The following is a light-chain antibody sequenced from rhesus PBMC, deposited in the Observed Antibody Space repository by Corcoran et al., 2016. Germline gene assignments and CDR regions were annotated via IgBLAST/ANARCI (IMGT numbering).Light chain of an antibody. CDR2: IAS. CDR1: QGISNW. J-gene: IGKJ1*01. CDR3: QQHDNSPPT. V-gene: IGKV1-69*01. Sequence: DIQMTQSPSSLSASVGDRVTITCRASQGISNWLAWYQQKPGKAPKLLNYIASNLETGAQSRFSGRGSGTDFTLPISSLPPEHIATYYCQQHDNSPPTFVQGTKVEIK.